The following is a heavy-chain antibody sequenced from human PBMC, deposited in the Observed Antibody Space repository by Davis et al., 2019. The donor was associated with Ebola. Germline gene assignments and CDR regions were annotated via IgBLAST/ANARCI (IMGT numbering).Heavy chain of an antibody. CDR1: GYTFTSYG. J-gene: IGHJ4*02. D-gene: IGHD3-3*01. CDR3: ARGPLVLRSWRPLVDY. V-gene: IGHV1-18*01. CDR2: ISAYNGNT. Sequence: ASVKVSCKASGYTFTSYGISWVRQAPGQGLEWMGWISAYNGNTNYAQKLQGRVTMTTDTSTSTAYMELRSLRSDDTAVYYCARGPLVLRSWRPLVDYWGQGTLVTVSS.